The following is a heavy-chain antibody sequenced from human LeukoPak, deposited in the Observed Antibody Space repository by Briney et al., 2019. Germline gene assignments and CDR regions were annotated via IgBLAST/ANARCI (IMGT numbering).Heavy chain of an antibody. D-gene: IGHD6-19*01. CDR2: INPNSGGT. CDR3: ARVGQWLVQDHYYGMDV. Sequence: ASVEVSCKASGYTFTGYYMHWVRQAPGQGLEWMGWINPNSGGTNYAQKFQGRVTMTRDTSISTAYMELSRLRSDDTAVYYCARVGQWLVQDHYYGMDVWGQGTTVTVSS. CDR1: GYTFTGYY. J-gene: IGHJ6*02. V-gene: IGHV1-2*02.